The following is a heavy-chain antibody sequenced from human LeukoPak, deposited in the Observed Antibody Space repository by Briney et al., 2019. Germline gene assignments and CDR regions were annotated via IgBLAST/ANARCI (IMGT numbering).Heavy chain of an antibody. CDR2: INPNSGGT. CDR3: ARGGSGSYGYYYYYMDV. Sequence: ASVKVSCKASGYTFTSYGISWVRQAPGLGLEWPGWINPNSGGTNYAQKFQGRVTMTRDTSISTAYMELSRLRSDDTAVYYCARGGSGSYGYYYYYMDVWGKGTTVTVSS. V-gene: IGHV1-2*02. CDR1: GYTFTSYG. D-gene: IGHD1-26*01. J-gene: IGHJ6*03.